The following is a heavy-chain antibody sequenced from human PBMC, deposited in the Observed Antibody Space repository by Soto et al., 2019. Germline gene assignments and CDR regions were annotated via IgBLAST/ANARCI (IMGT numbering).Heavy chain of an antibody. CDR1: GYSFSSYA. D-gene: IGHD3-22*01. Sequence: ASVKVSCKASGYSFSSYAMHWVRQAPGQRLEWMGWINAGNGNTKYSQRFQGRVTITRDTSASTGYMELSSLRSEDTAVYYCARVVKTNYYDSSGYSDYWGQGTLVTVSS. CDR2: INAGNGNT. V-gene: IGHV1-3*01. CDR3: ARVVKTNYYDSSGYSDY. J-gene: IGHJ4*02.